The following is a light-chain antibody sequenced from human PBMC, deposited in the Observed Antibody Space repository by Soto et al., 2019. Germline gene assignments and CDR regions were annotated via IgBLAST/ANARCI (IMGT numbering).Light chain of an antibody. J-gene: IGLJ1*01. Sequence: QSVLTQPASVSGSPGQSITISCIGTSSDVGGYNFVSWYQQHPGEAPKLIIFDVSHRPSGISTRFSGSKSGNTASLTISGLQAEDEADYYCSSYRIRSPPDYVFGTGTKVPVL. CDR2: DVS. CDR1: SSDVGGYNF. CDR3: SSYRIRSPPDYV. V-gene: IGLV2-14*03.